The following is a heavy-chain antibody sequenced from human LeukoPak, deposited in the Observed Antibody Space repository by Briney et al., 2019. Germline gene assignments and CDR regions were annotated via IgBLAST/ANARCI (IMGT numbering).Heavy chain of an antibody. CDR2: FYHGGGT. Sequence: KPSETLSLTCTVSGGSISSYYWSWIRQPAGKGLEWIGRFYHGGGTNYNPSVKSRVTMTVDTSKNQFSLNLSSVTAADTAVYYCARDRGSTSYYYGMDVWGQGTTVTVSS. CDR3: ARDRGSTSYYYGMDV. J-gene: IGHJ6*02. CDR1: GGSISSYY. D-gene: IGHD6-13*01. V-gene: IGHV4-4*07.